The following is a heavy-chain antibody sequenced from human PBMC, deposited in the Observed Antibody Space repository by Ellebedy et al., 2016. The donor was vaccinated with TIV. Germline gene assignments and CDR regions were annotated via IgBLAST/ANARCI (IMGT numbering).Heavy chain of an antibody. CDR1: GFTFSSYG. V-gene: IGHV3-30*18. D-gene: IGHD3-9*01. Sequence: GESLKISXAASGFTFSSYGMHWVRQAPGKGLEWVAVISYDGSNKYYADSVKGRFTISRDNSKNTLYLQMNSLRAEDTAVYYCANLRSHYDILTGNWFDPWGQGTLVTVSS. J-gene: IGHJ5*02. CDR3: ANLRSHYDILTGNWFDP. CDR2: ISYDGSNK.